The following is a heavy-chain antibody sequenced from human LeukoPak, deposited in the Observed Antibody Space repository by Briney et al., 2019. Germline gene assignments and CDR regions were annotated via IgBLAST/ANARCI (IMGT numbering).Heavy chain of an antibody. V-gene: IGHV3-64D*09. D-gene: IGHD6-13*01. Sequence: GSLRLSFAASGFTFNSYWMSWVRQAPGEGLQYISAITANGGSTYYADSVRGRFTISRDNSKTTLFLQMTSLRVEDTAIYYCVSSGSSGWFGLYWGQGTLVTVSS. CDR2: ITANGGST. J-gene: IGHJ4*02. CDR1: GFTFNSYW. CDR3: VSSGSSGWFGLY.